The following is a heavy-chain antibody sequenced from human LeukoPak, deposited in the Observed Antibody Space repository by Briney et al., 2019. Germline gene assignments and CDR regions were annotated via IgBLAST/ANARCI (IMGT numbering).Heavy chain of an antibody. CDR1: GGSFSGYY. J-gene: IGHJ5*02. CDR3: ARVENWFDP. CDR2: INHSGST. D-gene: IGHD3-3*01. V-gene: IGHV4-34*01. Sequence: SPSETLSLTCAVYGGSFSGYYWSWIRQPPGKGLEWIGEINHSGSTNYNPSLKSRVTISVDTSKNQFSLKLSSVTAADTAVYYCARVENWFDPWGQGTLVTVSS.